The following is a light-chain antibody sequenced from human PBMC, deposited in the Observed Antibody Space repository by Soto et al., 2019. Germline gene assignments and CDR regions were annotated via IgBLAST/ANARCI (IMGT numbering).Light chain of an antibody. J-gene: IGKJ3*01. CDR1: QGISNY. Sequence: DIQMTQSPSSLSASVGDRVTITCRASQGISNYLAWYQQKPGKVPKLLIYAASTLQSGVPSRFSGSGSGTDFTITISSLQPEDVATYYCQKYNSAPLTFGPGTKVYIK. V-gene: IGKV1-27*01. CDR3: QKYNSAPLT. CDR2: AAS.